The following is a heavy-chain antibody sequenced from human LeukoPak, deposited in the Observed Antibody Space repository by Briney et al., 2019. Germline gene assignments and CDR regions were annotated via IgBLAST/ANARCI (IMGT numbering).Heavy chain of an antibody. CDR3: ARGVVPAAVDAFDI. D-gene: IGHD2-2*01. Sequence: SETLSLTCTVSGGSISSYYWSWIRQPPGKGLEWIGYTYYSGSTNYNPSLKSRVTISVDTSKNQFSLKLSSVTAADTAVYYCARGVVPAAVDAFDIWGQGTMVTVSS. V-gene: IGHV4-59*01. J-gene: IGHJ3*02. CDR2: TYYSGST. CDR1: GGSISSYY.